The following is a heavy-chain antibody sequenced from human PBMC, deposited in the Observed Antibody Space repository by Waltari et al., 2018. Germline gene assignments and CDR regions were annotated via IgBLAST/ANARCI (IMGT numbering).Heavy chain of an antibody. V-gene: IGHV1-46*01. D-gene: IGHD5-12*01. Sequence: QVQLVQSGAEVKKPGASVKVSCKASGYTFTSYYMHWVRQAPGQGLEWMGIINPSGGSTSYVQKCQGRVTMTRDTSTSTVYMELSSLRSEDTAVYYCAREGDGYNWVRYFDYWGQGTLVTVSS. CDR1: GYTFTSYY. CDR2: INPSGGST. J-gene: IGHJ4*02. CDR3: AREGDGYNWVRYFDY.